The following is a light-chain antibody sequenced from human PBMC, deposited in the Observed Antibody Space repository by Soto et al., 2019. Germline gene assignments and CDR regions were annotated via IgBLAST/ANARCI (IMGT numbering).Light chain of an antibody. CDR3: QQHGSSPLT. J-gene: IGKJ4*01. Sequence: EVVLTQSPVTLSLSPLERSTLSCRASQIFRGLLAWYQQKPGQAPRLLIYDAYNRATGIPPRFSGSGSGTDFTLTISRLEPEDFAVYYCQQHGSSPLTFGGGTKVDIK. CDR1: QIFRGL. CDR2: DAY. V-gene: IGKV3-11*01.